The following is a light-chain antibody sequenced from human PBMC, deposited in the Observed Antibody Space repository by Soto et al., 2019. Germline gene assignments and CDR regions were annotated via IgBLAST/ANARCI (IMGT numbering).Light chain of an antibody. V-gene: IGLV1-47*02. CDR1: SSNIGNNF. CDR2: SDD. Sequence: QSVLTQPPSASGTPGQRVTISCSGGSSNIGNNFVSWYQQLPGTAPKLLIYSDDQRPSGVPDRVSGSKSGTSASLAISGLRSEDEADYYCSTWDASLSARVFGGGTKLTVL. J-gene: IGLJ3*02. CDR3: STWDASLSARV.